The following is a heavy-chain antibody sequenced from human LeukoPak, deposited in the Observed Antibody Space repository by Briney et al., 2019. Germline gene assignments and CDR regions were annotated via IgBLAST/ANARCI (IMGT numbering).Heavy chain of an antibody. Sequence: ASVKVSCKASGFTFTSYGISWVRQAPGQGLEWMGWITAYNANTNYAQNFQGRVTMTTDTSTNTAYMELRSLRSDDTAVYYCARCGGGSCYNWFDPWGQGTLVTVSS. J-gene: IGHJ5*02. CDR2: ITAYNANT. D-gene: IGHD2-15*01. V-gene: IGHV1-18*04. CDR1: GFTFTSYG. CDR3: ARCGGGSCYNWFDP.